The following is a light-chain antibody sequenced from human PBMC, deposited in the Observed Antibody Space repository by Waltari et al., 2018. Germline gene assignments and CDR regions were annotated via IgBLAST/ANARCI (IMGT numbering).Light chain of an antibody. Sequence: QSALTQPASVSGSPGQSITISCTGTSSDVGSYNLVSWYQQHPGTATKLMIYEGSKRPSGVSLRSSGSKSGHTASLTISGLQAEDEADYYCCSYAGSSTLVFGGGTKLTVL. CDR3: CSYAGSSTLV. J-gene: IGLJ2*01. CDR2: EGS. CDR1: SSDVGSYNL. V-gene: IGLV2-23*01.